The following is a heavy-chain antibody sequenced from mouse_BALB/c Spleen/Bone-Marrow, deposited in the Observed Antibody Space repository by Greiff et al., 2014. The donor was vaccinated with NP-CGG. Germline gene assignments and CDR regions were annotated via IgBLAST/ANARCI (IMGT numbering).Heavy chain of an antibody. CDR2: IYPYNGGT. Sequence: EVQLQQSGPEPVKPGASVKISCKASGYTFTDYNMHWVKQSHGKSLEWIGYIYPYNGGTGYNQKFKSKATLTVDNSSSTAHMELRSLTSEDSAVYYCARLDGYYVAMDYWGQGTSVTVSS. J-gene: IGHJ4*01. V-gene: IGHV1S29*02. CDR3: ARLDGYYVAMDY. CDR1: GYTFTDYN. D-gene: IGHD2-3*01.